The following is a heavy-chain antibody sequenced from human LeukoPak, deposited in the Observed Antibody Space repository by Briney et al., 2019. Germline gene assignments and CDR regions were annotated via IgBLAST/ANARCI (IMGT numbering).Heavy chain of an antibody. CDR1: GFTFDNYG. V-gene: IGHV3-20*04. D-gene: IGHD3-16*02. CDR3: ARDRGGGRYPAGDY. Sequence: PGGSLRLSCAASGFTFDNYGMSWVRQAPGKGLEWVSGISWNGGDTGYADSVKGRFTISRDNAKNSLYLQMNSLRAEDTALYFCARDRGGGRYPAGDYWGQGTLVTVSS. J-gene: IGHJ4*02. CDR2: ISWNGGDT.